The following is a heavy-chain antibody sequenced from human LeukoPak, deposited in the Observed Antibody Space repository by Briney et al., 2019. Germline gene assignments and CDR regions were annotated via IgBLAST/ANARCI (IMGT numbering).Heavy chain of an antibody. J-gene: IGHJ6*02. Sequence: PGGSLRLSCEASGFTFSSHWMSWLRQAPGKGLEGVAIIKQDGSEKDYVDSVTGRFTISRDNAKNSLYLQMNSLRDEDTAVYYCARDTSAWRYGMDVWGQGTTVTVSS. CDR2: IKQDGSEK. CDR3: ARDTSAWRYGMDV. CDR1: GFTFSSHW. D-gene: IGHD6-19*01. V-gene: IGHV3-7*01.